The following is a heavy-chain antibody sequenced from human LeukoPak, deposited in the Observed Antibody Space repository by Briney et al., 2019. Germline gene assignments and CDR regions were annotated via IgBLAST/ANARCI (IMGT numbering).Heavy chain of an antibody. CDR2: ISSSSNYI. Sequence: GGSLRLSCAASGFTFSSYSMHWVRQAPGKGLEWVSSISSSSNYIYYADSVKGRFTISRDNAKNSLYLQMNSLRAEDTAVYYCARGAAAHYVFDLWAERTLVTVSS. V-gene: IGHV3-21*01. D-gene: IGHD3-10*02. CDR3: ARGAAAHYVFDL. CDR1: GFTFSSYS. J-gene: IGHJ4*02.